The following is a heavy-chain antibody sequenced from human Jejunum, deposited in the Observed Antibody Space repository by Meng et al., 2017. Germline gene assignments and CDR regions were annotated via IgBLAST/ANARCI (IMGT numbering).Heavy chain of an antibody. D-gene: IGHD2-2*03. J-gene: IGHJ4*02. V-gene: IGHV4-30-2*01. CDR1: GGSINSDGYT. Sequence: QLQLQQSGSGLVKPSQTLALTCSVSGGSINSDGYTWSWIRQPPGKGREWIGYIYHTRSPSYNPSLKSRLTISVDRSENQFSLKLSSVTAADTAVYYCARVDSAFHYFDYWGQGTLVTVSS. CDR3: ARVDSAFHYFDY. CDR2: IYHTRSP.